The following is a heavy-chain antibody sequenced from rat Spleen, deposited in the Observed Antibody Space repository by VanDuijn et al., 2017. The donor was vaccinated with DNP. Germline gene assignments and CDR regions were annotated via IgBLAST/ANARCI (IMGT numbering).Heavy chain of an antibody. CDR1: GFSLTSYH. D-gene: IGHD1-10*01. J-gene: IGHJ2*01. V-gene: IGHV2S12*01. CDR2: ISSGGST. CDR3: AVITTYFDY. Sequence: QVQLRESGPGLVQSSQTLSLTCTVSGFSLTSYHVHWVRQPPGKGLEWIATISSGGSTYYNSALKSRLSISRDTSKSQVFLKMNSVQTEDTAMYFCAVITTYFDYWGQGVMVTVSS.